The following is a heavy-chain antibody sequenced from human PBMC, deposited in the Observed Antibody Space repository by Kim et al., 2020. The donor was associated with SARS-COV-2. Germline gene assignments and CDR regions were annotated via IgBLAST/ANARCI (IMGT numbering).Heavy chain of an antibody. D-gene: IGHD5-12*01. CDR2: IYPGDSDT. V-gene: IGHV5-51*01. J-gene: IGHJ5*02. CDR1: GYSFTSYW. Sequence: GESLKISCKGSGYSFTSYWIGWVRQMPGKGLEWMGIIYPGDSDTRYSPSFQGQVTISADKSISTAYLQWSSLKASDTAMYYCARRAYSGYDRNWFDPWGQGTLVTVSS. CDR3: ARRAYSGYDRNWFDP.